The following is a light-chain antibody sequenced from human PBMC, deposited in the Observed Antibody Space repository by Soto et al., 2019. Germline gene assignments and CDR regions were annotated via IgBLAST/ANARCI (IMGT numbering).Light chain of an antibody. CDR1: SSDVGGFNY. CDR3: NSYTSSRTYV. Sequence: QSVLTQPASVSGSPGQSITISCTGTSSDVGGFNYVSWYQQHPGKAPKLMIYDVTNRPSGVSYRFSGSKSGNTASLTISGLKAEDEADYHCNSYTSSRTYVSETGSKVPVL. CDR2: DVT. J-gene: IGLJ1*01. V-gene: IGLV2-14*03.